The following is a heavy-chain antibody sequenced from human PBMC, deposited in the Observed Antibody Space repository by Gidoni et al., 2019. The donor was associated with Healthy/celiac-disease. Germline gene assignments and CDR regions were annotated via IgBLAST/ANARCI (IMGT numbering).Heavy chain of an antibody. CDR1: GYTFTSYA. CDR2: INAGNGNT. CDR3: ASGGAAAAYRPHYYYYYMDV. Sequence: QVQLVQSGAEVKKPGASVKVSCKASGYTFTSYAMHWVRQAPGQRLEWMGWINAGNGNTKYSQKFQGRVTITRDTSASTAYMELSSLRSEDTAVYYCASGGAAAAYRPHYYYYYMDVWGKGTTVTVSS. J-gene: IGHJ6*03. V-gene: IGHV1-3*01. D-gene: IGHD6-13*01.